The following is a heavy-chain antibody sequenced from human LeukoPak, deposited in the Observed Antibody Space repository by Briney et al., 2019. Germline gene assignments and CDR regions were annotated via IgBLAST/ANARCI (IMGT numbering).Heavy chain of an antibody. D-gene: IGHD1-14*01. Sequence: ASVKVSCKASGYTYTSYYMHWVRQAPGQGLEWMGIINPSGGCTSYAQKFQGRVTMTRDTSTGTVYMELSSLRSEDTAAYYCASSYFTRNEPVDYWGQGTLVTVSS. CDR2: INPSGGCT. CDR1: GYTYTSYY. J-gene: IGHJ4*02. V-gene: IGHV1-46*01. CDR3: ASSYFTRNEPVDY.